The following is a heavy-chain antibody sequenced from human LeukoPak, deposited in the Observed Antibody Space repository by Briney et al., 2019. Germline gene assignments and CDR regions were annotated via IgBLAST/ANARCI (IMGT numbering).Heavy chain of an antibody. Sequence: GASVKVSCKASGYTFTSYGISWVRQAPGQGLEWMGWISAYNGNTNYAQKLQGRVTMTTDTSTSTAYMELRSLRSDDTAVYYCASAPMVRGVIRWYFDLWGRGTLVTVSS. V-gene: IGHV1-18*01. CDR3: ASAPMVRGVIRWYFDL. CDR1: GYTFTSYG. CDR2: ISAYNGNT. J-gene: IGHJ2*01. D-gene: IGHD3-10*01.